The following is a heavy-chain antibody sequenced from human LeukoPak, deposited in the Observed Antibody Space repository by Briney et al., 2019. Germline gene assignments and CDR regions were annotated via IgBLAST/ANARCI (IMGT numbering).Heavy chain of an antibody. D-gene: IGHD5-24*01. Sequence: KPSGTLSLTCTVSGGSITSYYWSWIRQSPGKGLEWIGYIYYSGTTNYNPSLKSRVTISVDPSKNQFSLKLSSVTAADTALYYCARVRDGYNWGLDYWGQGTLVTVSS. CDR2: IYYSGTT. CDR1: GGSITSYY. V-gene: IGHV4-59*01. J-gene: IGHJ4*02. CDR3: ARVRDGYNWGLDY.